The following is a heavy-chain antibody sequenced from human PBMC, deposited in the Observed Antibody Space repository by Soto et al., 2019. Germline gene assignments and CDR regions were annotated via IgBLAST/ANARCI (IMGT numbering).Heavy chain of an antibody. CDR3: ARDQDTVVVPAAMGYYYYGMDV. J-gene: IGHJ6*02. Sequence: RVEWMGIINPSGGSTSYAQKFQGRVTMTRDTSTSTVYMELSSLRSEDTAVYYCARDQDTVVVPAAMGYYYYGMDVWGQGTTVTVSS. CDR2: INPSGGST. D-gene: IGHD2-2*01. V-gene: IGHV1-46*01.